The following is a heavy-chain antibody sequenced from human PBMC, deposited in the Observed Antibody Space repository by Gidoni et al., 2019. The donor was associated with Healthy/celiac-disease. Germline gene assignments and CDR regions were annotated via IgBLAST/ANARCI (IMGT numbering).Heavy chain of an antibody. V-gene: IGHV3-74*01. CDR3: ARINDILTGYRHYYYGMDV. Sequence: EVQLVESGGGLVQPGGSLRLSCAASGFTFSSSWMHWVRQAPGKGLVWVSRINSDGSSTSYADSVKGRFTISRDNAKNTLYLQMNSLRAEDTAVYYCARINDILTGYRHYYYGMDVWGQGTTVTVSS. J-gene: IGHJ6*02. D-gene: IGHD3-9*01. CDR2: INSDGSST. CDR1: GFTFSSSW.